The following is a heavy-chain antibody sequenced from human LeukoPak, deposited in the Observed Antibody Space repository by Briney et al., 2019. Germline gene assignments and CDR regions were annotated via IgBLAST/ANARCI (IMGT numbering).Heavy chain of an antibody. V-gene: IGHV1-69*05. Sequence: ASVKVSCKASGGTFSSYAISWVRQAPGQGREWMGRIIPIFGTANYAQKFQGRVTITTDESTSTAYMERSSLRSEDTAVYYCARDLGDGYNPFDYWGQGTLVTVSS. CDR2: IIPIFGTA. CDR1: GGTFSSYA. D-gene: IGHD5-24*01. CDR3: ARDLGDGYNPFDY. J-gene: IGHJ4*02.